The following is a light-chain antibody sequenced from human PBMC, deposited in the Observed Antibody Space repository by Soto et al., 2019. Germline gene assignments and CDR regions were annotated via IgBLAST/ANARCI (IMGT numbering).Light chain of an antibody. J-gene: IGLJ2*01. Sequence: QSVLTQPPSVSGAPGQRVTISCTGSSSNIGAGYDVHWYQQLLGRAPKLLIYGNTNRPSGVPDRFSGSKSGTSASLAITGLQAEDEADYYCLTFDSSLSVVFGGGTKRTVL. CDR2: GNT. CDR1: SSNIGAGYD. V-gene: IGLV1-40*01. CDR3: LTFDSSLSVV.